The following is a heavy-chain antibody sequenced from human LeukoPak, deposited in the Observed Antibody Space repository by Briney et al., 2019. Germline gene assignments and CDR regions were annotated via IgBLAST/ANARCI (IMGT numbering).Heavy chain of an antibody. Sequence: SQTLSLTCTVSGGSISSGGYYWSWIHQHPGKGLEWIGYIYYSGSTYYNPSLKSRVTISVDTSKNQFSLKLSSVTAADTAVYYCASRGYYYYYGMDVWGQGTTVTVSS. V-gene: IGHV4-31*03. J-gene: IGHJ6*02. CDR2: IYYSGST. CDR1: GGSISSGGYY. CDR3: ASRGYYYYYGMDV.